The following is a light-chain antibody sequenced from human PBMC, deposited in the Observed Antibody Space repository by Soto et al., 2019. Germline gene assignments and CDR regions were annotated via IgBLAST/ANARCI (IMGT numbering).Light chain of an antibody. Sequence: EIVLTQSPATLSLSPGERATLSCRASQSVSSFLAWYQQKPGQAPRLLIYGASNRATGIPARFSGSGSGTDFTLTSSSLEPEDCAVYYCQERSNWYTFGQGTKLEIK. CDR1: QSVSSF. J-gene: IGKJ2*01. CDR3: QERSNWYT. V-gene: IGKV3-11*01. CDR2: GAS.